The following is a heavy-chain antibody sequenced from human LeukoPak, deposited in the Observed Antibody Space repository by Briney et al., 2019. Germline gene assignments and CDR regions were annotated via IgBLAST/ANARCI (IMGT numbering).Heavy chain of an antibody. V-gene: IGHV4-30-4*08. D-gene: IGHD2-2*01. Sequence: PSETLSLTCTVSGGSISSGDYYWSWIRQPPGKGLEWIGYIYYSGSTYYNPSLKSRVTISVDTSKSQFSLKLSSVTAADTAVYYCASGGTIVVVPAAKASDAFDIWGQGTMVTVSS. CDR1: GGSISSGDYY. CDR2: IYYSGST. CDR3: ASGGTIVVVPAAKASDAFDI. J-gene: IGHJ3*02.